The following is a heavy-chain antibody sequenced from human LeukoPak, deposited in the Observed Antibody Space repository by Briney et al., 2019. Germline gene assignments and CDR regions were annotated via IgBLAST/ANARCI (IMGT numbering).Heavy chain of an antibody. CDR3: ARGGLLGVVVAATNPGIDY. J-gene: IGHJ4*02. V-gene: IGHV4-34*01. CDR2: IHHSGST. Sequence: SETLSLTCAVYGGSFSGYYWSWIRQPPGKGLEWIGEIHHSGSTNYNPSLKSRVTISVDTSKTQFSLKLSSVTAADTAVYYCARGGLLGVVVAATNPGIDYWGQGTLVTVSS. CDR1: GGSFSGYY. D-gene: IGHD2-15*01.